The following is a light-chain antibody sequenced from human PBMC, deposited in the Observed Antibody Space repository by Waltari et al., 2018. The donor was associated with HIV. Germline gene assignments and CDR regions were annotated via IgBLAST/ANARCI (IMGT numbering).Light chain of an antibody. J-gene: IGLJ2*01. CDR2: LNSDGSH. CDR1: SGHSSYA. Sequence: QLVLSQSPSAAASLGASVKLPHTLSSGHSSYANAWQQHHPEKGPRYLMKLNSDGSHSKGDGIPDRFSGSSSGAERYLPLSSLQSEDDSDYYCQTWDTGILFGGGTKLTVL. V-gene: IGLV4-69*01. CDR3: QTWDTGIL.